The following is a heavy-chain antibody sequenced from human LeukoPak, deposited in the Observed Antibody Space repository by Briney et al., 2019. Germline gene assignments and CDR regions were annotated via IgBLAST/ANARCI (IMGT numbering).Heavy chain of an antibody. CDR1: GGSISSGSYY. D-gene: IGHD6-6*01. CDR2: IYTSGST. CDR3: ARDDVAARRGVDY. Sequence: PSETLPLTCTVSGGSISSGSYYWSWIRQPAGKGLEWIGRIYTSGSTNYNPSLKSRVTISVDTSKNQFSLKLSSVTAADTAVYYCARDDVAARRGVDYWGQGTLVTVSS. J-gene: IGHJ4*02. V-gene: IGHV4-61*02.